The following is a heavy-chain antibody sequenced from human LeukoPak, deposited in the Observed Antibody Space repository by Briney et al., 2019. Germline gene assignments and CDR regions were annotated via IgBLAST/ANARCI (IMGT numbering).Heavy chain of an antibody. V-gene: IGHV3-7*01. J-gene: IGHJ4*02. D-gene: IGHD3-10*01. CDR3: ASGSYFDY. Sequence: GRSLRLSCAASGFTFSNYWMSWVRQAPGKGPEWVANTKHDGSETYYVDSVKGRFTISRDNAKNSLYLQMNSLRAEDTAVYYCASGSYFDYWGQGTLVTVSS. CDR1: GFTFSNYW. CDR2: TKHDGSET.